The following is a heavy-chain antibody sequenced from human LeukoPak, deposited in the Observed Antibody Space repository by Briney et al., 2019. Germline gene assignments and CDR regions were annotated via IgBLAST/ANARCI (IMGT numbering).Heavy chain of an antibody. V-gene: IGHV4-59*01. J-gene: IGHJ4*02. D-gene: IGHD1-26*01. CDR1: GGSISSYY. CDR2: IYSNGIT. Sequence: PSETLSLTCTVSGGSISSYYWNWIRQPPGKGLEWIGYIYSNGITNFNPSLRSRVTISIDTSKNQFSLRLSSVTAADSAVYYCVRELVGAPWRVDYWGPGTLVAVS. CDR3: VRELVGAPWRVDY.